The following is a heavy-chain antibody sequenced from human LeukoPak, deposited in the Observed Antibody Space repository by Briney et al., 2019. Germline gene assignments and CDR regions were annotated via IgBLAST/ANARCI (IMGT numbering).Heavy chain of an antibody. CDR3: ARGSQGYYYDSSGYYYFDY. D-gene: IGHD3-22*01. CDR2: IYTSGST. CDR1: GGSISSYY. Sequence: SETLSLTCTVSGGSISSYYWSWIRQPAGKGLEWIGRIYTSGSTNYNPSLKSRVTMSVDTSKNQFSLKLSSVTAADTAVYYCARGSQGYYYDSSGYYYFDYWGQGTLVTVSS. J-gene: IGHJ4*02. V-gene: IGHV4-4*07.